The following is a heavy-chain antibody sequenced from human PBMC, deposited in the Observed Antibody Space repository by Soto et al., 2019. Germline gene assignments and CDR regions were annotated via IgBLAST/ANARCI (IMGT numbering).Heavy chain of an antibody. CDR2: INQDGSEK. Sequence: EVQLVESGGGLVQPGGSLRLSCAASGFSFSDYWMTWVRQAPVKGLEWVADINQDGSEKYYIDSVKGRFTISRDNAKNSLYLQVNRLRVEDAAVYYCARGGGWYVNWGQGTLVTASS. CDR1: GFSFSDYW. J-gene: IGHJ4*02. D-gene: IGHD6-19*01. V-gene: IGHV3-7*04. CDR3: ARGGGWYVN.